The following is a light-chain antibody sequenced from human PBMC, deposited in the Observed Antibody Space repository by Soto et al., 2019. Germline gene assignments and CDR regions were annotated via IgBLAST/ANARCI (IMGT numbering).Light chain of an antibody. V-gene: IGLV4-69*01. CDR1: SGHSSYA. Sequence: QSVLTQSPSASASLGASVNLTCTLSSGLNSYSGHSSYAIAWHQQQPQKGPRFLMKLNSDGSHIKGDGIPDRFSGYNSGAERYLTISSLQSDDEADYYCQTWGTGILVFGTGTKVTVL. J-gene: IGLJ1*01. CDR3: QTWGTGILV. CDR2: LNSDGSH.